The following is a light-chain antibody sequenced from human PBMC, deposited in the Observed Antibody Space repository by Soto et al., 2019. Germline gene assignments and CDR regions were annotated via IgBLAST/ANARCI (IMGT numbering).Light chain of an antibody. CDR1: QSITSH. CDR2: AAS. J-gene: IGKJ4*01. Sequence: QMTQSPSSLFASVGDRVTITCRSSQSITSHLNWYQQKVGQSPKLLIYAASTLQSGVPPRFSGSGSGTEFTLTISGLQREDFATYYCQQRHSAPLTFGGGTKVEIK. V-gene: IGKV1-39*01. CDR3: QQRHSAPLT.